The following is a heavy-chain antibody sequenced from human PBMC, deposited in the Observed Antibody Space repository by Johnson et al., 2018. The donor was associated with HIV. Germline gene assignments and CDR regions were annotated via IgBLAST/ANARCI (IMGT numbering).Heavy chain of an antibody. D-gene: IGHD2-8*02. V-gene: IGHV3-30*02. J-gene: IGHJ3*02. Sequence: QVQLVESGRGVVQPGGSLRLSCAASGFTFSTYGMYWVRQAPGKGLQWVAFIRYDGSYKYYGDSVKGRFTISRDNSKNTLYMQMNSLRAEDTAVYYCAKDPVQGVGLDIWGQGTMVTVSS. CDR2: IRYDGSYK. CDR3: AKDPVQGVGLDI. CDR1: GFTFSTYG.